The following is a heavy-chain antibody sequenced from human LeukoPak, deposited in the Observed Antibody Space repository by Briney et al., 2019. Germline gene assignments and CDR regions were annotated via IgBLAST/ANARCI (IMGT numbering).Heavy chain of an antibody. V-gene: IGHV3-23*01. Sequence: GGSLRIPCAAPGFTFSSYAQSWVRQAPGKGLEWVSGISGSGGDTYYADSVKGRFTISRDNSKNRVYLHMNSLRAEDTAVYYCAKESTVTPGNVNWFDPWGQGTLVTVSS. J-gene: IGHJ5*02. CDR2: ISGSGGDT. D-gene: IGHD4-17*01. CDR1: GFTFSSYA. CDR3: AKESTVTPGNVNWFDP.